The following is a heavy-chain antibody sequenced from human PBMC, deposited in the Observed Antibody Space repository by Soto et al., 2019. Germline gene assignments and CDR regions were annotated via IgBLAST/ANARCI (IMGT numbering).Heavy chain of an antibody. V-gene: IGHV3-23*01. CDR2: ISASSTST. J-gene: IGHJ4*02. Sequence: EVQLLESGGGLVQPGGSLRLSCAASGFSFSSSAMTWARQAPGKGLEWVSFISASSTSTYYADSVQGRFTISRDNSKNKLYLQMSSLRAEDTALYYCVKFGAPRYFDYWGQGTPVTVSS. CDR3: VKFGAPRYFDY. D-gene: IGHD3-16*01. CDR1: GFSFSSSA.